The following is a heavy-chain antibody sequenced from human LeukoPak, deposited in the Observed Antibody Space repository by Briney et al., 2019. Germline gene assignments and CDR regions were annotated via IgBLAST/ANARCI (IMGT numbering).Heavy chain of an antibody. D-gene: IGHD1-26*01. J-gene: IGHJ5*02. CDR3: ARGPGWELPDLNWFDP. CDR1: GYTFTRYG. V-gene: IGHV1-18*01. Sequence: ASVKVSCKTSGYTFTRYGISWVRQAPGEGLEWMGWISAYNGNTNYAQKLQGRVTMTTDTSTSTAYMELRSLRSDDTAVYYCARGPGWELPDLNWFDPWGQGTLVTVSS. CDR2: ISAYNGNT.